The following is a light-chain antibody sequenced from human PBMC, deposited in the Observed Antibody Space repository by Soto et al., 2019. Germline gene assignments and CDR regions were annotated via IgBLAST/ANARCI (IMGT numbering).Light chain of an antibody. V-gene: IGLV2-14*03. Sequence: QSALTQPASVSGSPGQSITISCTGTSSDVGGYNYVCWYQQHPGRAPKLIIYEVTNRPSGVSNRFSASKSGNTAALSISGLQAEDGADYYCSSYTNSGTVVFGGGTKVTVL. CDR1: SSDVGGYNY. J-gene: IGLJ2*01. CDR3: SSYTNSGTVV. CDR2: EVT.